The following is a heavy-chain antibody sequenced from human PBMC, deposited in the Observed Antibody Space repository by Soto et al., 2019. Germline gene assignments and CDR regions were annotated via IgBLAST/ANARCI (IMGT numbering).Heavy chain of an antibody. CDR3: AKVDLGYCSGGSCYSIWGHIDY. CDR2: ISGSGGST. J-gene: IGHJ4*02. Sequence: PGGSLRLCCAASGFTFSSYAMSWVRQAPGKGLEWVSAISGSGGSTYYADSVKGRFTISRDNSKNTLYLQMNSLRAEDTAVYYCAKVDLGYCSGGSCYSIWGHIDYSGQGTLVTVSS. D-gene: IGHD2-15*01. CDR1: GFTFSSYA. V-gene: IGHV3-23*01.